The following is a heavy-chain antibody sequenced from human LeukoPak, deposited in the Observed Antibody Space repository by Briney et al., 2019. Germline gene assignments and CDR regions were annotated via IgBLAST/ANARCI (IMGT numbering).Heavy chain of an antibody. D-gene: IGHD6-25*01. J-gene: IGHJ4*02. CDR2: ISGSGGST. Sequence: GGSLRLSCAASGFTFSSYAMSWVRQAPGKGLEWVSAISGSGGSTYYADSVKGRFTISRDNSKNTLYLQMNSLRAGDTAVYYCAKGQRRGNLYYFDYWGQGTLVTVSS. CDR1: GFTFSSYA. CDR3: AKGQRRGNLYYFDY. V-gene: IGHV3-23*01.